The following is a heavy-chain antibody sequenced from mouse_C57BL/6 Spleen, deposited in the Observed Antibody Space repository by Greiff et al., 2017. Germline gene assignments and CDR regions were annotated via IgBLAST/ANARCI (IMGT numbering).Heavy chain of an antibody. D-gene: IGHD2-5*01. V-gene: IGHV1-74*01. CDR3: AIDGISSNYCAWFAY. CDR1: GYTFTSYW. J-gene: IGHJ3*01. CDR2: IHPSDSDT. Sequence: VQLQQPGAELVKPGASVKVSCKASGYTFTSYWMHWVKQRPGQGLEWIGRIHPSDSDTNYNQKFKGKATLTVDKSSSTAYMQLSSLTSEDSAVYYCAIDGISSNYCAWFAYWGQGTLVTVSA.